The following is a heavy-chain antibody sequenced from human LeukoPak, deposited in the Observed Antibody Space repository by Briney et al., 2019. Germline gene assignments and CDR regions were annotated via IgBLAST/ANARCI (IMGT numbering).Heavy chain of an antibody. J-gene: IGHJ3*02. D-gene: IGHD2-21*02. CDR1: GFTVSTNS. CDR2: IYSGGST. V-gene: IGHV3-53*01. Sequence: GGSLRLSCAASGFTVSTNSMNWVRQAPGKGLEWVSLIYSGGSTYYADSVKGRFTISRDISKNILYLQMSGLRAEDTAMYYCARGGLAYCGGDCYAFEIWGQGTMVTVSS. CDR3: ARGGLAYCGGDCYAFEI.